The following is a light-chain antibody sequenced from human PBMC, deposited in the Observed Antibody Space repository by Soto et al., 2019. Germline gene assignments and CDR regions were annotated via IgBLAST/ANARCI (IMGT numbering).Light chain of an antibody. J-gene: IGLJ2*01. Sequence: QSVLTQPPSVSGAPGQRVTISCTGSSSNIGAGYDVHWYQQLPGTAPKLLIYGNSNRPSGVPDRFSGSKSGTSASLAITGLQADDEADYYCQSYDSSLSGYVVFGGWTKLTVL. V-gene: IGLV1-40*01. CDR3: QSYDSSLSGYVV. CDR2: GNS. CDR1: SSNIGAGYD.